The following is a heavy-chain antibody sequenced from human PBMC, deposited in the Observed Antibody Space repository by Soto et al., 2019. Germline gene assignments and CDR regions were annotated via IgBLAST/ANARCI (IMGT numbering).Heavy chain of an antibody. Sequence: QVQLQQWGAGLLKPSETLSLTCAVYGGSFSGYYWSWIRHPPGKGLEWIGEINHSGSTNYNPSLKSRVTISVDKSKNQFSLKRSCVTAADTAVYYCARGRRYYYGSGSPDYWGQGTLVTVSS. CDR2: INHSGST. J-gene: IGHJ4*02. CDR3: ARGRRYYYGSGSPDY. V-gene: IGHV4-34*01. CDR1: GGSFSGYY. D-gene: IGHD3-10*01.